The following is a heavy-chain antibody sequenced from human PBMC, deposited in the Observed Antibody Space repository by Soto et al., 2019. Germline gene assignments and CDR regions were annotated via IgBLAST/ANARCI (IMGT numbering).Heavy chain of an antibody. J-gene: IGHJ2*01. CDR2: ISSSSSTI. CDR1: GFTFSSYS. D-gene: IGHD6-13*01. V-gene: IGHV3-48*01. CDR3: ARAEQQLHSWYFDL. Sequence: EVQLVESGGGLVQPGGSLRLSCAASGFTFSSYSMNWVRQAPGKGLEWVSYISSSSSTIYYADSVKGRFTISRDNAKNSLYLQMNSLRAEDTAVYYCARAEQQLHSWYFDLWLRVTLVTVSS.